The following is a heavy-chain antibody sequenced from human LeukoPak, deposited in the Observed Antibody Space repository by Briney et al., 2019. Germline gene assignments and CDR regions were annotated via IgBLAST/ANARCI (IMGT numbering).Heavy chain of an antibody. CDR1: GFTFSNYA. CDR2: ISGNGDST. D-gene: IGHD4-17*01. J-gene: IGHJ3*02. CDR3: ARESNGDYGSAFVI. V-gene: IGHV3-64*01. Sequence: GGSLRLSCAASGFTFSNYAMHWVRQAPGKGLKYVSAISGNGDSTYYANSVKGRFTISRDNSKNTLYLQMGSLRAEDMAVYYCARESNGDYGSAFVIWGQGTMVTVSS.